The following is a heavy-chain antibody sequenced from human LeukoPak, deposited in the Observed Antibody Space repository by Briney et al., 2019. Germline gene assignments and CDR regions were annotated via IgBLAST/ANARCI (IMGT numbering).Heavy chain of an antibody. Sequence: ASVRVSCKASGYTFTNYYLHWGRQAPGHGLEWTAIINPSDGGTYYEQKLQGRVTVTRDTSTSTVYMELSSLRSEDTAVYYCARDTRTMTAVTRGQHYYYGLDVWGQGPTLTVSS. V-gene: IGHV1-46*01. CDR2: INPSDGGT. J-gene: IGHJ6*02. D-gene: IGHD4-17*01. CDR3: ARDTRTMTAVTRGQHYYYGLDV. CDR1: GYTFTNYY.